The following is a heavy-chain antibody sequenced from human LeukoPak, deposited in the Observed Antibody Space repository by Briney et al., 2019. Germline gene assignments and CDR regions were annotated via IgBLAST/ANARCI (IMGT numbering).Heavy chain of an antibody. V-gene: IGHV3-23*01. J-gene: IGHJ4*02. CDR1: GFTFSSYA. CDR2: IGNSGGST. D-gene: IGHD3-22*01. Sequence: GGSLRLSCAASGFTFSSYAMSWLRQAPGKGLEWVSTIGNSGGSTYYADSVKGRFTISRDNSKNTLYLQMNSLRAEDTAVYYCAKAIEYYDSSGYYKYYFDYWGQGTLATVSS. CDR3: AKAIEYYDSSGYYKYYFDY.